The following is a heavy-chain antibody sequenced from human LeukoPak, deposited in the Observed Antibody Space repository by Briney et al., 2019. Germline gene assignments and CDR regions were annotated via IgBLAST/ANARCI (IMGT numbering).Heavy chain of an antibody. D-gene: IGHD4-11*01. Sequence: SETLSLTCTVSGGSISSYYWSWIRQPPGKGLEWIGYIYTSGSTNYNPSLKSRVTISVDTSKNQFSLKLSSVTAADTAVYYCARGHSNYPAGAYYYMDVWGKGTTVTVSS. J-gene: IGHJ6*03. V-gene: IGHV4-4*09. CDR2: IYTSGST. CDR3: ARGHSNYPAGAYYYMDV. CDR1: GGSISSYY.